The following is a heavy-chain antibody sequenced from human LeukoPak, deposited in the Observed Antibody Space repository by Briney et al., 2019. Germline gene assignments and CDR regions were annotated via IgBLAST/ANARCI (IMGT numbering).Heavy chain of an antibody. CDR3: AKLQPDYYDSSGYYYFDY. J-gene: IGHJ4*02. V-gene: IGHV3-23*01. D-gene: IGHD3-22*01. CDR2: ISGSGGST. Sequence: QPGGSLRLSCAASGFTFSSCAMSWVRQAPGKGLEWVSAISGSGGSTYYADSVKGRFTISRDNSKNTLYLQMNSLRAEDTAVYYCAKLQPDYYDSSGYYYFDYWGQGTLVTVSS. CDR1: GFTFSSCA.